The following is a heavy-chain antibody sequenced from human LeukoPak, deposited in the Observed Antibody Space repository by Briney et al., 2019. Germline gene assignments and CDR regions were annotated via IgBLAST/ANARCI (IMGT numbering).Heavy chain of an antibody. Sequence: SETLSLTCTVSGGSISSSSYYWGWIRQPPGKGLEWIVSIYYSGSTYYNPSLKSRVTISVDTSKNQFSLKLSSVTAADTAVYYCARSPNFYYDGSGSFDIWGQGTMVTVSS. J-gene: IGHJ3*02. V-gene: IGHV4-39*07. CDR3: ARSPNFYYDGSGSFDI. CDR2: IYYSGST. D-gene: IGHD3-22*01. CDR1: GGSISSSSYY.